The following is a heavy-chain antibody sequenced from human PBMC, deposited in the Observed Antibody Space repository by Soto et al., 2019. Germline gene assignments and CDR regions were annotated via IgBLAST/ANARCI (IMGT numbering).Heavy chain of an antibody. J-gene: IGHJ4*02. CDR1: GYTFIDYF. V-gene: IGHV1-2*02. Sequence: ASVKVSCKASGYTFIDYFIHWVRQAPAQGLEWMGWINPSSGETTNAQKFQGRVTMTRDTPISSAYMDLNTLRRDATAIYYRVRGLKWRDLDYWGQGPPVTVSS. CDR3: VRGLKWRDLDY. D-gene: IGHD2-15*01. CDR2: INPSSGET.